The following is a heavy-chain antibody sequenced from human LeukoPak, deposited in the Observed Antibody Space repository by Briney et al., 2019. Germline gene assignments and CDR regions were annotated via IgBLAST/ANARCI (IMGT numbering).Heavy chain of an antibody. CDR1: GYSYTGYY. Sequence: ASVTVSFNASGYSYTGYYIHWVGRAPGPGLEWMGWINPNSGGTNSAQKFQGRVPMTRDLSISTAYMELSRLRSDDTAVYYCARTWSIIVALLWVNWFDPWGQGTLVTVSP. V-gene: IGHV1-2*02. D-gene: IGHD6-6*01. CDR2: INPNSGGT. J-gene: IGHJ5*02. CDR3: ARTWSIIVALLWVNWFDP.